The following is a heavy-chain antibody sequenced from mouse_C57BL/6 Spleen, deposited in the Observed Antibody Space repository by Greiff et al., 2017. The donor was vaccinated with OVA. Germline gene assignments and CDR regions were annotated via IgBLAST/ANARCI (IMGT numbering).Heavy chain of an antibody. Sequence: QLQQPGAELVKPGASVKMSCKASGYTFTSYWITWVKQRPGQGLEWIGDIYPGSGSTNYNEKFKSKATLTVDTSSSTAYMQLSSLTSEDSAVYYCARGAHYYGSSPYWYFDVWGTGTTVTVSS. D-gene: IGHD1-1*01. V-gene: IGHV1-55*01. CDR1: GYTFTSYW. J-gene: IGHJ1*03. CDR3: ARGAHYYGSSPYWYFDV. CDR2: IYPGSGST.